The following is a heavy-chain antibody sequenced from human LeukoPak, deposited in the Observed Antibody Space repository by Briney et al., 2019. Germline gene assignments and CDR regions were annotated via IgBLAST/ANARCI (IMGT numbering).Heavy chain of an antibody. J-gene: IGHJ4*02. V-gene: IGHV3-23*01. CDR3: AKRISGWYFTDY. Sequence: GGSLTLSCAASGFTFNSYAMSWVRLAPGKGLQWVSAITGSGVYTYYADSVKGRFTISRDNSKNTLYLQMNSLRAEDTAVYYCAKRISGWYFTDYWGQGTLVTVSS. CDR2: ITGSGVYT. CDR1: GFTFNSYA. D-gene: IGHD6-19*01.